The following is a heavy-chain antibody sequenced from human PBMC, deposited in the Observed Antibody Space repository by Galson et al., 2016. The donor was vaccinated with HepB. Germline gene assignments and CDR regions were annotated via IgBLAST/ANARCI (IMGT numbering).Heavy chain of an antibody. Sequence: SLRLSCAGSGFIFSTHSMAWVRQAPGKGLEWVSLISSGSTYIYYADSVRGRFTTSRDNAGNSLYLQMNTLRADDTAVYYCARASGGGYDWDYYYGMAVWGKGTTVTVSS. D-gene: IGHD5-12*01. J-gene: IGHJ6*04. V-gene: IGHV3-21*01. CDR1: GFIFSTHS. CDR2: ISSGSTYI. CDR3: ARASGGGYDWDYYYGMAV.